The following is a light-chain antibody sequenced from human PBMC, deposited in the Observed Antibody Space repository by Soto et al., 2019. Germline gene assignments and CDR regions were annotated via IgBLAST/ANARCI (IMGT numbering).Light chain of an antibody. J-gene: IGKJ2*01. V-gene: IGKV3-20*01. CDR3: QQYGSSPT. CDR2: AAS. Sequence: EIVLTQSPGTLSLSPGERATLSCRASQSVSSYYLAWYQTKPGQAPRLLIYAASSRAPGIPDRFRGSGSGTDFTLTISRLEPEDFAVYYCQQYGSSPTFGQGTKLEIK. CDR1: QSVSSYY.